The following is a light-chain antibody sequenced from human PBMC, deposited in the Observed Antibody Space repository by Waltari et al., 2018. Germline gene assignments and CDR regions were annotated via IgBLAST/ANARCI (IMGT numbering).Light chain of an antibody. CDR3: SSYTTSNTLV. CDR2: DVS. V-gene: IGLV2-14*03. CDR1: SSDVGGYKY. Sequence: SAIPHPASVSGSPGQSITISCTGTSSDVGGYKYVSWYPQHPGKAPKLMIYDVSNRPSGVSNRFSGSKSGNTASLTISGLQAEDEADYYCSSYTTSNTLVFGTGTNVIVL. J-gene: IGLJ1*01.